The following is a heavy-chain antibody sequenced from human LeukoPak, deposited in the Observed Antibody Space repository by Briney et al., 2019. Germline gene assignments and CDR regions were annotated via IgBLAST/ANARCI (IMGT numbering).Heavy chain of an antibody. CDR3: AKGYCSGGSCYSLFYYFDY. Sequence: PGGSLRLSCAASGFTFSSYAMHWVRQAPGKGLEWVAVISYDGSNKYYADSVKGRFTISRDNSKNTLYLQMNSLRAEDTAVYYCAKGYCSGGSCYSLFYYFDYWGQGTLVTVSS. V-gene: IGHV3-30*04. J-gene: IGHJ4*02. D-gene: IGHD2-15*01. CDR1: GFTFSSYA. CDR2: ISYDGSNK.